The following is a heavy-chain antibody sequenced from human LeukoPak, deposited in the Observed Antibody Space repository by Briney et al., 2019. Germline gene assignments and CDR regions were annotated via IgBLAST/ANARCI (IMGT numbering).Heavy chain of an antibody. Sequence: GGSLRLSCAASGIPFSNYTLTWVRQAPGKGLVWVSPISGSSRYIHYSDSVRGRFSISRDNAKNSVYLQMDSLTADDTAVYYCARVNSALVVSSEGSWAGSLGFDHWGQGILVIVFS. CDR2: ISGSSRYI. J-gene: IGHJ4*02. CDR3: ARVNSALVVSSEGSWAGSLGFDH. D-gene: IGHD3-22*01. CDR1: GIPFSNYT. V-gene: IGHV3-21*06.